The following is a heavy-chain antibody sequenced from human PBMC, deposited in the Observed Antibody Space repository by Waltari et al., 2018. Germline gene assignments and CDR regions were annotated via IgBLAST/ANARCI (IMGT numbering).Heavy chain of an antibody. D-gene: IGHD6-13*01. CDR3: ARQGVIAAAEDY. V-gene: IGHV4-39*01. Sequence: QLQLQESGPGLVKPSETLSLTCTVSGGSISSSSYYWGWPRQPPGKGLEWIGSIYYSGSTYYNPSLKSRVTISVDTSKNQFSLKLSSVTAADTAVYYCARQGVIAAAEDYWGQGTLVTVSS. J-gene: IGHJ4*02. CDR2: IYYSGST. CDR1: GGSISSSSYY.